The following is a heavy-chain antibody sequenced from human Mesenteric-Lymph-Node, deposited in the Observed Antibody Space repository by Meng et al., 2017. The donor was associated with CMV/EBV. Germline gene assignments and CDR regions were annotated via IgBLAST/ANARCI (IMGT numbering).Heavy chain of an antibody. J-gene: IGHJ5*02. CDR3: ARGHDFWSGYYGDNWFDP. CDR1: FSFGSYS. D-gene: IGHD3-3*01. CDR2: ISSSSSYI. Sequence: FSFGSYSMNWVRQAPGKGLEWVSSISSSSSYIYYADSVKGRFTISRDNAKNSLYLQMNSLRAEDTAVYYCARGHDFWSGYYGDNWFDPWGQGTLVTVSS. V-gene: IGHV3-21*01.